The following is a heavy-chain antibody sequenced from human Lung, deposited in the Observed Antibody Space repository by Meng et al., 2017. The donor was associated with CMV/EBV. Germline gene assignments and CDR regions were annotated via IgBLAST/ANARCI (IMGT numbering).Heavy chain of an antibody. V-gene: IGHV5-51*01. J-gene: IGHJ6*02. CDR1: GYSFTSYW. CDR3: ASHGGSTIYYYYGLDV. Sequence: GEXXKTSRKGSGYSFTSYWIGWVRQMPGKGLEWMGIIYPGDSDTRYSPSVQGQVTISPDKSISTAYLQWSSLKASDTAMYYCASHGGSTIYYYYGLDVSGQGXTVTVSS. D-gene: IGHD2-15*01. CDR2: IYPGDSDT.